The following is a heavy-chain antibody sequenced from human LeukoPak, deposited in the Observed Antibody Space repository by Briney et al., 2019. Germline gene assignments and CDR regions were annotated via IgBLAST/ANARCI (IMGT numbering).Heavy chain of an antibody. D-gene: IGHD6-19*01. Sequence: GASVKVSCKASGYTFTNYYMHWVRQAPGQGLEWMGMINPSGGSTSYAQKFQGRVTMTRGTSTSTVNMELSSLRSEDTAVYYCARDVSSGWYVVYWGQGTLVTVPS. CDR3: ARDVSSGWYVVY. V-gene: IGHV1-46*01. J-gene: IGHJ4*02. CDR1: GYTFTNYY. CDR2: INPSGGST.